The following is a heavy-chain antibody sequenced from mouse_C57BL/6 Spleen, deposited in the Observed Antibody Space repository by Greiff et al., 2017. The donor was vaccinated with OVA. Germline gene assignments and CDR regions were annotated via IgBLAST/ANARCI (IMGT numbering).Heavy chain of an antibody. CDR1: GFNIKDYY. D-gene: IGHD2-3*01. CDR2: IDPEDGET. V-gene: IGHV14-2*01. J-gene: IGHJ2*01. CDR3: AGHARFGGYSSYYFDY. Sequence: EVQLQQPGAELVKPGASVKLSCTASGFNIKDYYMHWVKQRTEQGLEWIGRIDPEDGETKYAPKFQGKATITADTSSNTAYLQLSSLTSEDTAVYYCAGHARFGGYSSYYFDYWGQGTTLTVSS.